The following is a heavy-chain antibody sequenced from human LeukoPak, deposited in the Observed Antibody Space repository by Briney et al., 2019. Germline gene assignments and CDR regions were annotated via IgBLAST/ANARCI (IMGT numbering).Heavy chain of an antibody. CDR2: IFSSGST. D-gene: IGHD6-13*01. J-gene: IGHJ4*02. V-gene: IGHV4-4*07. CDR1: GGSISGYY. Sequence: PSETLSLTCTVSGGSISGYYWSWIRQPAGKGLERIGRIFSSGSTNYNPSLKSRVTISVDKSKNQFSLKLSSVTAADTAVYYCAREGSSSWYIDYWGQGTLVTVSS. CDR3: AREGSSSWYIDY.